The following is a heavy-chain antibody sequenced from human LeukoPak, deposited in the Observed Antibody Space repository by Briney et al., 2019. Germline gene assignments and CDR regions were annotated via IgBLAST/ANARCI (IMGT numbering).Heavy chain of an antibody. Sequence: GGSLRLSCAGSRFTFSSYPMGSVRQAPGKGVEWVPPISCSGGSTYYADSVKGRFTSPKDNPKNTLYLQMNSLRAADTAVYSCAKDRGDSYGPRNIDYWGQGTLVTVSS. V-gene: IGHV3-23*01. D-gene: IGHD5-18*01. CDR2: ISCSGGST. CDR3: AKDRGDSYGPRNIDY. J-gene: IGHJ4*02. CDR1: RFTFSSYP.